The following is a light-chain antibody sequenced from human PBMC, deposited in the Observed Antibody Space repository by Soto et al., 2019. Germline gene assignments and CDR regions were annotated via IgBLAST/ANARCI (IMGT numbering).Light chain of an antibody. CDR3: SSHAGIINVV. J-gene: IGLJ3*02. CDR1: SSDVGGYNY. CDR2: EVT. V-gene: IGLV2-8*01. Sequence: QSALTQPPSASGSPGQSVTLSCTGTSSDVGGYNYVSWYQQHPGKAPKLMIYEVTKRPSGVPDRFSGSKSGNTASLTVSGLLAEDEADYYCSSHAGIINVVFGGGTKVTVL.